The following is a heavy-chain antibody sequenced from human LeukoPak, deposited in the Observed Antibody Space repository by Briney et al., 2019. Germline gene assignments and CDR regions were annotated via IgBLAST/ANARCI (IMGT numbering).Heavy chain of an antibody. V-gene: IGHV4-38-2*02. Sequence: SETLSLTCTVSGYSISNGHYWGWIRQPPGTGLEWIGSIYPSGSTFYNPSLKSRVTISVDTSKNQFSLRLSSVTAADTAVYYCARSYASSWYWNWFDPWGQGTLVTVSS. J-gene: IGHJ5*02. CDR1: GYSISNGHY. CDR3: ARSYASSWYWNWFDP. CDR2: IYPSGST. D-gene: IGHD6-13*01.